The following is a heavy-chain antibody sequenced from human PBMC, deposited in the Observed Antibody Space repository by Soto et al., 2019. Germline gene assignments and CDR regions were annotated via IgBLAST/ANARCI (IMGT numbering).Heavy chain of an antibody. V-gene: IGHV4-59*12. Sequence: SETLSLTCTVSGGSISSDYWSWIRQPPGKGLEWIGNIYYSGSTNYNPSLKSRVTISVDTSKNQFSLKVSSVTGADTAVYYCARVFSDSSSFFDPWGQGTLVTVSS. D-gene: IGHD6-13*01. CDR2: IYYSGST. CDR1: GGSISSDY. J-gene: IGHJ5*02. CDR3: ARVFSDSSSFFDP.